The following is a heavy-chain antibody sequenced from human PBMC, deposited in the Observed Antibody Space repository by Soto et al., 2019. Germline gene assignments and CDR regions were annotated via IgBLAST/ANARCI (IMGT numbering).Heavy chain of an antibody. CDR1: GFTFSSYA. CDR3: AREIYGGNHDGGRPRAYYYYGMDV. D-gene: IGHD4-17*01. J-gene: IGHJ6*02. V-gene: IGHV3-30-3*01. Sequence: GGSLRLSCAASGFTFSSYAMHWVRQAPGKGLEGVAVISYDGSNKYYADSVKGRFTISRDNSKNTLYLQMNSLRAEDTAVYYCAREIYGGNHDGGRPRAYYYYGMDVWGQGTTVTVSS. CDR2: ISYDGSNK.